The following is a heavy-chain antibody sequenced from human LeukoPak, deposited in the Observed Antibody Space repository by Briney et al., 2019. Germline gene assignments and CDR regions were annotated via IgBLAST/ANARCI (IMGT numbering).Heavy chain of an antibody. Sequence: GRSLRLSFSASGFTFSTYAMHWVRQAPGKGLEWVAVISDSGTKKYYADSVKGRFTLSRDNSKNMLYLQMNSLRVEDTAVYYCARDQVGGAVDYWGQGTLVTVSS. CDR2: ISDSGTKK. J-gene: IGHJ4*02. CDR3: ARDQVGGAVDY. D-gene: IGHD6-13*01. V-gene: IGHV3-30-3*01. CDR1: GFTFSTYA.